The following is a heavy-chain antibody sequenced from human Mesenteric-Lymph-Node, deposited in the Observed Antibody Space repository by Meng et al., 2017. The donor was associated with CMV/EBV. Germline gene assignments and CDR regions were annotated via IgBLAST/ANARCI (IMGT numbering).Heavy chain of an antibody. J-gene: IGHJ5*01. D-gene: IGHD2-2*01. CDR3: ARISSTRQGDS. CDR2: ISSSSNTI. Sequence: GESLKISCAASGFTFSDYYISWIRQAPGKGLEWVSHISSSSNTIYYADSVKGRFTTSRDNAKNTLYLQMNSLGAEDTAIYYCARISSTRQGDSWGQGTLVTVSS. CDR1: GFTFSDYY. V-gene: IGHV3-11*04.